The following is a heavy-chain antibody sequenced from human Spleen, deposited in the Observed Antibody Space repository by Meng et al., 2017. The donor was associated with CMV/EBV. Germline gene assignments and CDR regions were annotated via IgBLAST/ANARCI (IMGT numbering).Heavy chain of an antibody. CDR3: AIGGHSSSWYFGY. Sequence: ASGFYAVPWARNCVRQAPGKVQKMIASIGTSDKDVYETGRMKGRFANSKNNAKDSLYLQMDILTAADTAAYYCAIGGHSSSWYFGYWGQGTLVTVSS. V-gene: IGHV3-21*01. J-gene: IGHJ4*02. CDR2: IGTSDKDV. D-gene: IGHD6-13*01. CDR1: GFYAVPWA.